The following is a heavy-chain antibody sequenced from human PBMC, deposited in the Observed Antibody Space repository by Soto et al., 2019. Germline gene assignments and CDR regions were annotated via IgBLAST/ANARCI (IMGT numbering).Heavy chain of an antibody. Sequence: EVQLLESGGGLVQPGGSLRLSCVASGFTFNIFAMTWVRQVPGKGLEWVSSIGNVEEKYYAASVKGRFTVSRDNSKNTVFLEMNSLRADDTAVYYCAKDRHDHTAVWDPFDVWGQGRTVTVSS. CDR2: SIGNVEEK. D-gene: IGHD1-26*01. CDR3: AKDRHDHTAVWDPFDV. CDR1: GFTFNIFA. J-gene: IGHJ3*01. V-gene: IGHV3-23*01.